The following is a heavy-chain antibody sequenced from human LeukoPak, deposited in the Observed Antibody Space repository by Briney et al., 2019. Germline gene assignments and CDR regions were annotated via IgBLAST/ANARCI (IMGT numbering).Heavy chain of an antibody. J-gene: IGHJ4*02. CDR1: GFTFSSYD. D-gene: IGHD5-18*01. Sequence: GGSLRLSCAASGFTFSSYDMHWVRQATGKGLERVSAIGTAGDTYYPGSVKGRFAISRENAKNSLYLQMNSLRAGDTAVYYCARGYDYGYGLDHWGQGTLVTVSS. V-gene: IGHV3-13*01. CDR2: IGTAGDT. CDR3: ARGYDYGYGLDH.